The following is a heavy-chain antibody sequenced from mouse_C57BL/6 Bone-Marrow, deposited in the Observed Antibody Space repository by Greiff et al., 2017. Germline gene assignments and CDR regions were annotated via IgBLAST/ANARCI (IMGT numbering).Heavy chain of an antibody. D-gene: IGHD2-1*01. J-gene: IGHJ3*01. Sequence: VQLQESGAELVRPGTSVKVSCKASGYAFTNYLIEWVKQRPGQGLEWIGVINPGSGGTNYNEKFKGKATLTADKSSSTAYMQLSSLTSEDSAVYFCARGDGNYRFAYWGQGTLVTGSA. CDR2: INPGSGGT. CDR3: ARGDGNYRFAY. CDR1: GYAFTNYL. V-gene: IGHV1-54*01.